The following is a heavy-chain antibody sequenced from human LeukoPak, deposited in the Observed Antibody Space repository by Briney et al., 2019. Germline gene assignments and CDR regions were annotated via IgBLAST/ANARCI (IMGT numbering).Heavy chain of an antibody. CDR1: GYTFTVYD. J-gene: IGHJ4*02. V-gene: IGHV1-2*02. Sequence: ASVRVSCKASGYTFTVYDIHWVRQAPGQGLEWMGWINPNSGGTNYAQKFQGRVTMTRDTSISTAYMELSRLRSDDTAVYYCARMYNHLVPHALGYWGQGALVTVSS. CDR3: ARMYNHLVPHALGY. D-gene: IGHD1-14*01. CDR2: INPNSGGT.